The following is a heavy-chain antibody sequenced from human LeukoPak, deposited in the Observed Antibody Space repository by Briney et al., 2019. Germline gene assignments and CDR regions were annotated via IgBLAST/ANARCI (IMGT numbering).Heavy chain of an antibody. CDR2: INPNSGGT. D-gene: IGHD3-22*01. CDR3: ARALGSQTSGYYDSSGYTFDY. V-gene: IGHV1-2*02. CDR1: GYTFTGYY. Sequence: GASVKVSCKASGYTFTGYYMHWVRQAPGQGLEWMGWINPNSGGTNYAQKFQGRVTMTRDTSISTAYMELSRLRSDDTAVYYCARALGSQTSGYYDSSGYTFDYWGQGTLVTVSS. J-gene: IGHJ4*02.